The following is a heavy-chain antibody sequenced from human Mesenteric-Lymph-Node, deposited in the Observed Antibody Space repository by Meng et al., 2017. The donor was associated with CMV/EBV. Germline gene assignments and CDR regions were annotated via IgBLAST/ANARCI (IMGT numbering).Heavy chain of an antibody. V-gene: IGHV2-70*20. D-gene: IGHD3-3*01. CDR3: ARMLDYDFWSGQYPMGFDY. CDR1: GFSLSTSGMC. CDR2: IDWDDDK. Sequence: SGPTLVKPTHTLTLTCTFSGFSLSTSGMCVSWVRQPPGKALEWLALIDWDDDKYYSTSLKTRLTIYKDTSKNQVVLTMTNMEPVDTATYYCARMLDYDFWSGQYPMGFDYWGQGTLVTVSS. J-gene: IGHJ4*01.